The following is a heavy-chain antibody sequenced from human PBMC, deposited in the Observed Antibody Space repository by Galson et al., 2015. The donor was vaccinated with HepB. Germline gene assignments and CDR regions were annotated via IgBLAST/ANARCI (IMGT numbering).Heavy chain of an antibody. CDR3: ARSKGGGFTVTTDAFDI. V-gene: IGHV1-46*01. CDR2: INPSGGST. D-gene: IGHD4-17*01. J-gene: IGHJ3*02. Sequence: SVKVSCKASGYTFTSYYMHWVRQAPGQGLEWMGIINPSGGSTSYAQKFQGRVTMTRDTSTSTVYMELSSLRSEDTAVYYCARSKGGGFTVTTDAFDIWGQGTMVTVSS. CDR1: GYTFTSYY.